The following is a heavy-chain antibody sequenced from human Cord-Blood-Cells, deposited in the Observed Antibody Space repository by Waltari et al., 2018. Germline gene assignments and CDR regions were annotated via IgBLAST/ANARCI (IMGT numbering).Heavy chain of an antibody. D-gene: IGHD2-2*01. CDR1: GGSFRGYY. Sequence: QVQLQQWGAGLLKPSETLSLTCAVYGGSFRGYYWSWIRQPPGQGLEWIGEINQSGSTNYNPSLKSRVTISVDTSKNQFSLKLSSVTAADTAVYYCARGRRYCSSTSCYYYYYMDVWGKGTTVTVSS. CDR2: INQSGST. J-gene: IGHJ6*03. V-gene: IGHV4-34*01. CDR3: ARGRRYCSSTSCYYYYYMDV.